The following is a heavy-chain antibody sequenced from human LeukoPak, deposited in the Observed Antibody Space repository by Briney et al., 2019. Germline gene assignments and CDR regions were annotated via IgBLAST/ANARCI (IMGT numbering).Heavy chain of an antibody. J-gene: IGHJ4*02. CDR1: GSSFTSYW. Sequence: GASLKISCKGSGSSFTSYWITWVRQMPGKGLEWMGRIDPSDSYTNYSPSFQGHVIISSDKSISTAYLQWSSLKASDTAMYYCATQRPGIAVAGHDFWGQGTLVTVSS. D-gene: IGHD6-19*01. CDR3: ATQRPGIAVAGHDF. CDR2: IDPSDSYT. V-gene: IGHV5-10-1*01.